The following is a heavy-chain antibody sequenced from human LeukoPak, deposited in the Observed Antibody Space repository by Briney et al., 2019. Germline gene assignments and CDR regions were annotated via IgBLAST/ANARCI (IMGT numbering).Heavy chain of an antibody. CDR1: GGSFIVYY. V-gene: IGHV4-34*01. D-gene: IGHD2-2*01. CDR3: ARGPPVYYYYYGMDV. CDR2: INHSGST. J-gene: IGHJ6*02. Sequence: PSETLSLTCAVYGGSFIVYYWSRIRQPPGKGLEWIGEINHSGSTNYNPSLKSRVTISVDTSKNQFSLKLSSVTAADTAVYYCARGPPVYYYYYGMDVWGQGTTVTVSS.